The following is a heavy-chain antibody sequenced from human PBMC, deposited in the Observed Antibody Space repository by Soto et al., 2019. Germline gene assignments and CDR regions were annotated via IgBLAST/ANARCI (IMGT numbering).Heavy chain of an antibody. J-gene: IGHJ6*02. CDR3: ARGGYYDSSGSRNYHYYGMNV. D-gene: IGHD3-22*01. CDR1: GYRFTSYY. CDR2: INPNSGIT. V-gene: IGHV1-46*01. Sequence: ASVKVSCKASGYRFTSYYMHWVRQAPGQGLEWMGIINPNSGITNYAQNFQGRVTMTTDTSTSTAYMELKSLRYDDTAVYYCARGGYYDSSGSRNYHYYGMNVWG.